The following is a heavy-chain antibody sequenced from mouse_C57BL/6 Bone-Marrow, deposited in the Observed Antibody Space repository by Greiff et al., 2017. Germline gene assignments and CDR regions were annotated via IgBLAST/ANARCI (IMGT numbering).Heavy chain of an antibody. V-gene: IGHV1-55*01. CDR1: GYTFTSYW. CDR3: ARGNYWYFDV. Sequence: QVQLQQPGAELVKPGASVKMSCKASGYTFTSYWITWVKQRPGQGLEWIGDIYPGSGSTNYNEKFKSKATLTVDTSSSTAYMQLSSLTTENSAVSCCARGNYWYFDVWGTGTTVTVSS. D-gene: IGHD2-1*01. CDR2: IYPGSGST. J-gene: IGHJ1*03.